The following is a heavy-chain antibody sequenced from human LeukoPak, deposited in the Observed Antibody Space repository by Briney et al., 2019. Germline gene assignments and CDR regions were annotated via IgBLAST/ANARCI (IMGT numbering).Heavy chain of an antibody. Sequence: SETLSLTCTVSGGSISNSSYYWGWIRQPPGKGLEWIGSIYYGGSTYYNPSLKSRVTISIDKSKTHFSLKLSPVTAADTAVYYCARDSTTAWIDAFDLWGQGTMVAVSS. J-gene: IGHJ3*01. V-gene: IGHV4-39*07. D-gene: IGHD1-1*01. CDR2: IYYGGST. CDR3: ARDSTTAWIDAFDL. CDR1: GGSISNSSYY.